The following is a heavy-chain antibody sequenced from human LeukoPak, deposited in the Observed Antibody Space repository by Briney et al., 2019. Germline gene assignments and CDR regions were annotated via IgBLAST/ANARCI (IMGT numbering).Heavy chain of an antibody. D-gene: IGHD3-22*01. V-gene: IGHV4-4*02. J-gene: IGHJ4*02. CDR3: ARGDSSGYPDY. CDR2: IYHSGST. CDR1: GGSISSSDW. Sequence: IPSETLSLTCAVSGGSISSSDWWSWVRQPPGKGLEWIGEIYHSGSTNYNPSLKSRVTISIDKSKNQFFLKLSSVTVADTAVYYCARGDSSGYPDYWGQGTLVTVSS.